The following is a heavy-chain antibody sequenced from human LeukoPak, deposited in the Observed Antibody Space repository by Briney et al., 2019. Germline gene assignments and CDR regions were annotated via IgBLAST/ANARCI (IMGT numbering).Heavy chain of an antibody. V-gene: IGHV3-23*01. J-gene: IGHJ4*02. Sequence: GGSLRLSCVGSGFIFGKYAMTWVRQAPGKGLEWVSTISGGGDSTWNADSVKGRFTVSRGNPKNTLYLQMSSLRVEDTAVYYCAKRGSSETRWYPFDYWGQGTLVTVSS. CDR2: ISGGGDST. CDR1: GFIFGKYA. D-gene: IGHD2-15*01. CDR3: AKRGSSETRWYPFDY.